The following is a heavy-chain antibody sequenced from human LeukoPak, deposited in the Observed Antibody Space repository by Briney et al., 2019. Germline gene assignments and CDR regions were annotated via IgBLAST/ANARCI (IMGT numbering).Heavy chain of an antibody. J-gene: IGHJ5*02. CDR3: ARARCYSGYYFRCWFDP. CDR1: GGSISSYY. D-gene: IGHD5-12*01. Sequence: SETLSLTCTVSGGSISSYYWSWIRQPPGKGLEWIGYIYYSGSTNYNPSLKSRVTISVDTSKNQFSLNLSSVTAADTAVYYCARARCYSGYYFRCWFDPWGQGTLVTVSS. V-gene: IGHV4-59*01. CDR2: IYYSGST.